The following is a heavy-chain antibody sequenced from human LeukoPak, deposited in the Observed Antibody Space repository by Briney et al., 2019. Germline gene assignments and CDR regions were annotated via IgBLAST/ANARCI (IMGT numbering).Heavy chain of an antibody. V-gene: IGHV3-30-3*01. J-gene: IGHJ4*02. Sequence: XGSLRLSCAASGFTFSSYAMHWVRQAPGKGLEWVAVISYDGSNKYYADSVKGRFTISRDNSKNTLYLQMNSLRAEDTAVYYCARDADFWSGYFSTSYFDYWGQGTLVTVSS. CDR2: ISYDGSNK. CDR3: ARDADFWSGYFSTSYFDY. D-gene: IGHD3-3*01. CDR1: GFTFSSYA.